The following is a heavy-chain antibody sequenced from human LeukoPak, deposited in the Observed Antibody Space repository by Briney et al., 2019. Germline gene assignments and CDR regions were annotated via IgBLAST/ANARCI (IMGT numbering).Heavy chain of an antibody. D-gene: IGHD2-8*01. J-gene: IGHJ4*02. CDR2: IGGSSRYI. CDR1: GIPFSNYT. V-gene: IGHV3-21*06. CDR3: ARVNGAKVVSSEGSWAGSLGFDH. Sequence: GGSLRLSCAASGIPFSNYTLTWVRQPPGKGLVCVSSIGGSSRYIHYSDSVRGRFSISGDNAKNSVYLQMDSLTADDAAVYYCARVNGAKVVSSEGSWAGSLGFDHWGQGILVIVSS.